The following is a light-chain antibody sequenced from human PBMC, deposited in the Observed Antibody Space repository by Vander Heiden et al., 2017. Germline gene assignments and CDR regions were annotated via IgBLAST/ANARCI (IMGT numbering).Light chain of an antibody. Sequence: SSALTQPPSVSVSPGQTARITCSGDALPKQYAYWYQQKPGQAPVLVIYKDSERPSGIPERFSGSSSGTTVTLTISGVQAEDEADYYCQSADSSGTYGVFGGGTKLTVL. CDR3: QSADSSGTYGV. CDR2: KDS. V-gene: IGLV3-25*03. J-gene: IGLJ3*02. CDR1: ALPKQY.